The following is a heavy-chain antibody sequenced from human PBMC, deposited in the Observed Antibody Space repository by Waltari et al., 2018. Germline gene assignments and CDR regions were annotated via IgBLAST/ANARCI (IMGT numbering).Heavy chain of an antibody. Sequence: NLQGRVTMTTDTSTSTAYMELRSLTSDDTAVYYCARDRHQWVRDAFDIWGQGTVVTVSS. D-gene: IGHD1-26*01. J-gene: IGHJ3*02. CDR3: ARDRHQWVRDAFDI. V-gene: IGHV1-18*01.